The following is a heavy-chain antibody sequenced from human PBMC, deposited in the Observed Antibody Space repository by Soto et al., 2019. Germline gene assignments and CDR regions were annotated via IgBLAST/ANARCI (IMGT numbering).Heavy chain of an antibody. CDR2: ISSSSSYT. D-gene: IGHD1-20*01. CDR3: ARYPHRYNWNRPMFDY. Sequence: PGGSLRLSCAASGFTFSDYYMSWIRQAPGKGLEWVSYISSSSSYTNYADSVKGRFTISRDNAKNSLYLQMNSLRAEDTAVYYCARYPHRYNWNRPMFDYWGQGTLVTVSS. V-gene: IGHV3-11*06. J-gene: IGHJ4*02. CDR1: GFTFSDYY.